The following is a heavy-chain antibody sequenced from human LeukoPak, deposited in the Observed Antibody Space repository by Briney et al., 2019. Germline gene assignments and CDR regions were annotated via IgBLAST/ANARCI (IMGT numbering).Heavy chain of an antibody. CDR3: ARDSSEWASPDAFDI. CDR1: GFTFSSYW. Sequence: PGGSLRLSCAASGFTFSSYWMHWVRQAPGKGLVWVSRINSDGSSTSYADSVKGRFTISRDNAKNTLYLQMNGLRAEDTAVYYCARDSSEWASPDAFDIWGQGTMVTVSS. V-gene: IGHV3-74*01. D-gene: IGHD1-26*01. J-gene: IGHJ3*02. CDR2: INSDGSST.